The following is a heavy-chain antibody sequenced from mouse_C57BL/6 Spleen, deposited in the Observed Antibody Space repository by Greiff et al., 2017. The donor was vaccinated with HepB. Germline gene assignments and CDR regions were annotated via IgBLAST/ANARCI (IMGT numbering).Heavy chain of an antibody. CDR2: ISDGGSYT. V-gene: IGHV5-4*01. CDR1: GFTFSSYA. Sequence: EVQRVESGGGLVKPGGSLKLSCAASGFTFSSYAMSWVRQTPEKRLEWVATISDGGSYTYYPDNVKGRFTISRDNAKNNLYLQMSHLKSEDTAMYYCARDPHYYGSSYGWYFDVWGTGTTVTVSS. J-gene: IGHJ1*03. CDR3: ARDPHYYGSSYGWYFDV. D-gene: IGHD1-1*01.